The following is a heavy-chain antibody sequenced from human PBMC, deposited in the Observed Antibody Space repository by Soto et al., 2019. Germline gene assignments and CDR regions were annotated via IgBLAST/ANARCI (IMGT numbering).Heavy chain of an antibody. CDR3: ARGPPAHSSSWYPDVGYYYMDV. V-gene: IGHV1-8*01. D-gene: IGHD6-13*01. CDR2: MNPNSGNT. J-gene: IGHJ6*03. CDR1: GYTFTSYD. Sequence: ASVKVSCKASGYTFTSYDINWVRQATGQGLEWMGWMNPNSGNTGYAQKFKGRVTMTKNTSISTAYIELSSMRTENTAVYYCARGPPAHSSSWYPDVGYYYMDVWGKGTTVTVSS.